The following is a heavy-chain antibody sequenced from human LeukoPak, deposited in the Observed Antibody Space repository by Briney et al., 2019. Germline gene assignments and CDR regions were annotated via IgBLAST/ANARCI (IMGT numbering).Heavy chain of an antibody. CDR2: INHSGST. CDR1: GGSFSGYY. J-gene: IGHJ4*02. D-gene: IGHD3-16*02. CDR3: ATQYYDYVWGSYRLSDY. V-gene: IGHV4-34*01. Sequence: ASETLSLTCAVYGGSFSGYYWSWIRQPPGKGLEWIGEINHSGSTNYNPSLKSRVTISVDTSKNQFSLKLSSVTAADTAVYYCATQYYDYVWGSYRLSDYWGQGTLVTVSS.